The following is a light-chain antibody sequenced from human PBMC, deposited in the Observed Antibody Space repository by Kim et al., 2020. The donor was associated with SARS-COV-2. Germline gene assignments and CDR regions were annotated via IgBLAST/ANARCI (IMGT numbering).Light chain of an antibody. CDR3: QQFNSYPLT. CDR1: QDIKND. J-gene: IGKJ4*01. CDR2: GAS. V-gene: IGKV1-17*01. Sequence: ASVGDRVTITCWASQDIKNDLGWYQQKPGKAPKGLIFGASSLRGGVPSRFSGSGFGTEFTLTISSLQPEDFATYYCQQFNSYPLTFGGGTKVDIK.